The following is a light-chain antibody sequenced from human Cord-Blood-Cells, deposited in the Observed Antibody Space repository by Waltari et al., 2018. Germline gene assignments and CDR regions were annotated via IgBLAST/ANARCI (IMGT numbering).Light chain of an antibody. Sequence: EILRRHSPPTLSLSPGEKATLSCRASQSVSSNLAWYQQKPGQAPRLLIYGASTRATGIPARFSGSGSGTEFTLTISSLQSEDFAVYYCQQYNNWPPCTFGQGTKLEIK. V-gene: IGKV3D-15*01. CDR1: QSVSSN. CDR2: GAS. CDR3: QQYNNWPPCT. J-gene: IGKJ2*02.